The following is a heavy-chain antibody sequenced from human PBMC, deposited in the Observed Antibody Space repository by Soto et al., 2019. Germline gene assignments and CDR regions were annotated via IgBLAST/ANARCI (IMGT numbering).Heavy chain of an antibody. D-gene: IGHD3-3*01. CDR1: GGSISSGGYY. CDR2: IYYSGST. CDR3: ARVAIFGVVINNWFDP. Sequence: SETLSLTCTVSGGSISSGGYYWSWIRQHPGKGLEWIGYIYYSGSTYYNPSLKSRVTISVDTSKNQFSLKLSSVTAADTAVYYCARVAIFGVVINNWFDPWGQGTLVTVSS. V-gene: IGHV4-31*03. J-gene: IGHJ5*02.